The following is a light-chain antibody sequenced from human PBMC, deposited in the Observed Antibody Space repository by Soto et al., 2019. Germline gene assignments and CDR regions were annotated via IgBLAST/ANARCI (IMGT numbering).Light chain of an antibody. V-gene: IGLV1-36*01. CDR2: KNG. Sequence: QSALAQPPSVSEAPRQRVTISCSGSSSNIGNNYVYWYRHLPGTAPKLVIYKNGQRPSGVPDRFSGSKSGNTASLTISGLQAEDEADYYCSSFTSSSTYVFGTGTKVTVL. J-gene: IGLJ1*01. CDR3: SSFTSSSTYV. CDR1: SSNIGNNY.